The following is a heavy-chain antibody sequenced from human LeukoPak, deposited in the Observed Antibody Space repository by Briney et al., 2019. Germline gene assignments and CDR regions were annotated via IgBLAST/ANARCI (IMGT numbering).Heavy chain of an antibody. CDR1: GITLSSFW. CDR3: ARLWGNATIFDL. D-gene: IGHD5-12*01. CDR2: INRDGSVK. V-gene: IGHV3-7*01. Sequence: GGSLRLSCAASGITLSSFWMSWVRQAPGKGLEWVANINRDGSVKYYVDSVKGRFTVSRDNAKNSLHLQTNSLRVDDTAIYYCARLWGNATIFDLWGQGTLVTVSS. J-gene: IGHJ4*02.